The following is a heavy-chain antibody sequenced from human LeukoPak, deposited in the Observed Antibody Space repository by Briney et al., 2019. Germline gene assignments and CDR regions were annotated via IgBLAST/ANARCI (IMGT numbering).Heavy chain of an antibody. J-gene: IGHJ4*02. D-gene: IGHD3-22*01. CDR1: GDSISTYY. Sequence: SETLSLTCTVSGDSISTYYWTWIRQPPGKGLEWIGYIDYGGNTDYNPSLKSRVTISVDTSKNQFSLRLSSVTAADTAVYYCARNGYYDSYFEYWGQGILVTVSS. CDR3: ARNGYYDSYFEY. V-gene: IGHV4-59*01. CDR2: IDYGGNT.